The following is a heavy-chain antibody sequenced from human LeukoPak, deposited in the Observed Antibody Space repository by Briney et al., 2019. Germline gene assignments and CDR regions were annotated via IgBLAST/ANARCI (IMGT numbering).Heavy chain of an antibody. CDR2: ISPGSTTI. J-gene: IGHJ4*02. Sequence: GGSLRLSCAASGFTFVSHGMIWVRQAPGKGLEWLSYISPGSTTINSADSVKDRFTTSRDKAKSSLFLQMNSLRAEDTAVYYCARVRGPTVTTMYFDYWCQGALVTVPS. V-gene: IGHV3-48*01. CDR3: ARVRGPTVTTMYFDY. CDR1: GFTFVSHG. D-gene: IGHD4-17*01.